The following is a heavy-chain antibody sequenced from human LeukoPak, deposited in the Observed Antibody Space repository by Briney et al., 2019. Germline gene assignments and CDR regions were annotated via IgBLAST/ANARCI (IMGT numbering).Heavy chain of an antibody. V-gene: IGHV4-59*01. J-gene: IGHJ5*02. CDR1: GGSISSYY. Sequence: SETLSLTCTVSGGSISSYYWSWIRQPPGKGLEWIGYIYYSGSTNYNPSLKSRVTISVDTSKNQSSLKLSSVTAADTAVYYCAREVAVAGTRWFDPWGQGTLVTVSS. CDR3: AREVAVAGTRWFDP. D-gene: IGHD6-19*01. CDR2: IYYSGST.